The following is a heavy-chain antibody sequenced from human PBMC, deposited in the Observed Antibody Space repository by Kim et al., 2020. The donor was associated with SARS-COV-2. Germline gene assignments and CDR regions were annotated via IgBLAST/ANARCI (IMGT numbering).Heavy chain of an antibody. J-gene: IGHJ3*02. CDR2: IYYSGST. V-gene: IGHV4-39*01. CDR1: GDSISSSSYY. Sequence: SETLSLTCTVSGDSISSSSYYWGWIRQPPGKGLEWIGSIYYSGSTYYNPSLKSRVTISVDTSKNQFSLKLSSVTAADTAVYYCARHSRSSGWYSSGGGIDAFDIWGQGTMVTVSS. D-gene: IGHD6-19*01. CDR3: ARHSRSSGWYSSGGGIDAFDI.